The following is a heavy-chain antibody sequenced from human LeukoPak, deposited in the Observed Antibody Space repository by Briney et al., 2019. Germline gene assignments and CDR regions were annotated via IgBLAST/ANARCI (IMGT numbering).Heavy chain of an antibody. D-gene: IGHD2-15*01. V-gene: IGHV4-34*01. CDR3: ARGMGYCSDGSCYYYYYGMDV. J-gene: IGHJ6*04. CDR1: GGSFSGYY. CDR2: INHSGST. Sequence: SETLSLTCAVYGGSFSGYYWSWIRQPPGKGLEWIGEINHSGSTNYNPSLKSRVTISVDTSKNQFSLKLSSVTAADTAVYYCARGMGYCSDGSCYYYYYGMDVWGKGTTVTVSS.